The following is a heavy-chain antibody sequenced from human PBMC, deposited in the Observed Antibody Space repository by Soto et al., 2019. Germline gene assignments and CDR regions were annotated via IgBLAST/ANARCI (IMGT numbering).Heavy chain of an antibody. D-gene: IGHD6-6*01. CDR3: ARGEYSSSSGGFDP. J-gene: IGHJ5*02. CDR1: GGSISSYY. V-gene: IGHV4-59*01. CDR2: IYYSGST. Sequence: SETLSLTCTVSGGSISSYYWSWIRQAPGKGLEWIGYIYYSGSTNYNPSLKSRVAISVDTSKNQFSLKLSSVTAADTAVYYCARGEYSSSSGGFDPWGQGTLVTVSS.